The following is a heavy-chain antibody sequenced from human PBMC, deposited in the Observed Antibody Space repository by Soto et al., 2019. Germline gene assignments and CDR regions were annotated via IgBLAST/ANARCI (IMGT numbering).Heavy chain of an antibody. CDR1: GYNFANYW. V-gene: IGHV5-51*01. J-gene: IGHJ6*02. D-gene: IGHD4-17*01. CDR3: ARRPGDYYYGMAV. CDR2: IFPGDSDT. Sequence: ESLKISCKGSGYNFANYWIGWVRQVPGKGLEWMGMIFPGDSDTKNSPSLQGQITMSVDKSNSSAYLQWRSLKASDTAMYYCARRPGDYYYGMAVWGQGTTVTVSS.